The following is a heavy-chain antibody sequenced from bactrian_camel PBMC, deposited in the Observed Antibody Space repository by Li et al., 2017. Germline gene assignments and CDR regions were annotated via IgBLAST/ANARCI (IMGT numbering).Heavy chain of an antibody. CDR3: VIDLTAGAYWYAGLRFTT. D-gene: IGHD1*01. Sequence: HVQLVESGGGLVQPGGSLRLSCAVPGYTYSSDCMGWFRQAPGKEREGVAGIASDGRTTYADAVKGRFTISRDNAKNTMYLQLNSPKSEDTALYYCVIDLTAGAYWYAGLRFTTRGQGTQVTVS. J-gene: IGHJ4*01. CDR1: GYTYSSDC. V-gene: IGHV3S53*01. CDR2: IASDGRT.